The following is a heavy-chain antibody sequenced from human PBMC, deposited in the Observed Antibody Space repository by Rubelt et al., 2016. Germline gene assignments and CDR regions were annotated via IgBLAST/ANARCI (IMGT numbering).Heavy chain of an antibody. CDR3: ARNPTGMGAPPIDY. Sequence: EVQLLESGGGLVQPGGSLRLSCAASGFTFSSYAMSWVRQAPGKGLEWVSVIYSGGSTYYADSVKGRFTISRDNSKNTLYLQMNSLGAEDTAVYYCARNPTGMGAPPIDYWGQGTLVTVSS. CDR1: GFTFSSYA. J-gene: IGHJ4*02. CDR2: IYSGGST. D-gene: IGHD1-26*01. V-gene: IGHV3-66*01.